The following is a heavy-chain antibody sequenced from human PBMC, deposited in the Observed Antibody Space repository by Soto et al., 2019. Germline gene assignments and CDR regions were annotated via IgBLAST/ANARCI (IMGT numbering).Heavy chain of an antibody. CDR3: ARDGLRYFDWYWY. J-gene: IGHJ4*02. CDR2: ISSSSSTI. D-gene: IGHD3-9*01. CDR1: GFTFSSYS. V-gene: IGHV3-48*01. Sequence: GGSLRLSCAASGFTFSSYSMNWVRQAPGKGLEWVSYISSSSSTIYYADSVKGRFTISRDNAKNSLYLQMNGLRAEDTAVYYCARDGLRYFDWYWYWGQGTLVTVSS.